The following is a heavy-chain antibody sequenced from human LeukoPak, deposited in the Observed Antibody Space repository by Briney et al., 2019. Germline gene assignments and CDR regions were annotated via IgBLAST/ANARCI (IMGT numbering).Heavy chain of an antibody. D-gene: IGHD6-19*01. J-gene: IGHJ4*02. CDR3: AKTTTGYSSGRYPGWPVDY. V-gene: IGHV3-23*01. CDR2: ISGIGGGT. CDR1: GFTFGSYA. Sequence: QPGGSLRLSCAASGFTFGSYAVSWVRQAPGRGLEWVSVISGIGGGTYYADSVKGRFTISRDNSKNTVYLQMNSLSTEDTAVYHCAKTTTGYSSGRYPGWPVDYWGQGTLVTVSS.